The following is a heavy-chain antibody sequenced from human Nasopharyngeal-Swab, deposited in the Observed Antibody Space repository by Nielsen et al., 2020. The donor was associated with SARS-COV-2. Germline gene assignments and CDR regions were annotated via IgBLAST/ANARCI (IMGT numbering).Heavy chain of an antibody. D-gene: IGHD1-26*01. J-gene: IGHJ6*02. Sequence: EFPKNPRSAPGFPLLGHSMDWVRPAPGKGLEWVSSISSSSSYIYYADSVKGRFTISRDNAKNSLYLQMNSLRAEDTAVYYCAADSGSYFGYYYYGMDVWGQGTTVTVSS. CDR3: AADSGSYFGYYYYGMDV. CDR1: GFPLLGHS. CDR2: ISSSSSYI. V-gene: IGHV3-21*01.